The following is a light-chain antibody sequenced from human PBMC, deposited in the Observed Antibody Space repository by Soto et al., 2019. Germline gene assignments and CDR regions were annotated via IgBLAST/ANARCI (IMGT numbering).Light chain of an antibody. CDR3: LQYHNLWA. Sequence: IVMTQSPATLSVSPCERATLSCRARKNIYCNIAWYQKRPGQAPSLLIYRATTRATGVPGRFSGSGSGTEFTLTISRLQSEDFTVYSCLQYHNLWAFGQGTKVDIK. V-gene: IGKV3-15*01. CDR1: KNIYCN. J-gene: IGKJ1*01. CDR2: RAT.